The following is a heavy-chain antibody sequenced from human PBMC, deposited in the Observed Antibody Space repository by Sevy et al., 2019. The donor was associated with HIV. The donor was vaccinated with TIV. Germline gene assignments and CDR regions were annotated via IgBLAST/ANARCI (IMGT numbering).Heavy chain of an antibody. CDR2: IKSNTDGGTT. CDR1: GFTFSNAW. J-gene: IGHJ3*02. V-gene: IGHV3-15*07. CDR3: TTHSAPYYYHSSGYYFIHDAFDI. Sequence: SGYLRLSCAASGFTFSNAWMNWVRQAPGKGLERVGRIKSNTDGGTTDYAAPVKGRVTISRDDSKNTLYLKMNSLKTEDTAVYYCTTHSAPYYYHSSGYYFIHDAFDIWGQGTMVIVSS. D-gene: IGHD3-22*01.